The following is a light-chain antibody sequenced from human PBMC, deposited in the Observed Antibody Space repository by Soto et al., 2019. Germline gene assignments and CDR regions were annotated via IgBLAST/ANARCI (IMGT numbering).Light chain of an antibody. J-gene: IGKJ1*01. CDR3: QQSYSTPRT. Sequence: DIQMTQSPSSLSASVGDRVTITCRASQSISSYLNWYQQKPGKAPKLLIYAASSLQSGVPSRFSGSGSGTDFTFTISSLQPEDFATYYCQQSYSTPRTFGQGTKVDIK. V-gene: IGKV1-39*01. CDR1: QSISSY. CDR2: AAS.